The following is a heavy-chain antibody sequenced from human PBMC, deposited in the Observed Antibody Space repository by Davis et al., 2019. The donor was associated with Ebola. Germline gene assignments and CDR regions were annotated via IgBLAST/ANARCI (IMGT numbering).Heavy chain of an antibody. Sequence: SETLSLTCTVSGGSISSYYWSWIRQPPGKGLEWIGNIYYSGSTNYNPSLKSRVTISVDTSKNQFSLKLSSVTAADTAVYYCARWGGVATIEDYYYYGMDVWGQGTTVTVSS. J-gene: IGHJ6*02. CDR1: GGSISSYY. D-gene: IGHD5-24*01. V-gene: IGHV4-59*08. CDR2: IYYSGST. CDR3: ARWGGVATIEDYYYYGMDV.